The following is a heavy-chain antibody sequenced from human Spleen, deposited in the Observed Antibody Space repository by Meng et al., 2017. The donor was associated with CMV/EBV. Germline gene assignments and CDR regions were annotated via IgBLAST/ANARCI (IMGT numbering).Heavy chain of an antibody. CDR3: SKDFPTYCGADCSSS. CDR2: ISGSGYDT. J-gene: IGHJ4*02. Sequence: GESLKISCAASGFTFNNYAMSWVRQAPGKGLEWVSGISGSGYDTYYADSVKGRFTISRDNSKNTLYLQMNSLGAEDTAVYYCSKDFPTYCGADCSSSWGQGALVTVSS. CDR1: GFTFNNYA. D-gene: IGHD2-21*01. V-gene: IGHV3-23*01.